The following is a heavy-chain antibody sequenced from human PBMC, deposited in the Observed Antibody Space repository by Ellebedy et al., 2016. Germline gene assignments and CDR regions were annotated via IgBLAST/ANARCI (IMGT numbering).Heavy chain of an antibody. J-gene: IGHJ6*02. D-gene: IGHD6-13*01. Sequence: ASVKVSCKASGGTFCSYAISWVRQAPGQGLEWMGRIIPILGIANYAQKFQGRVTITADKSTSTAYMELSSLRSEDTAVYYCARVPPGIAAAGRTDYYYYYGMDVWGQGTTVTVSS. CDR1: GGTFCSYA. CDR3: ARVPPGIAAAGRTDYYYYYGMDV. V-gene: IGHV1-69*04. CDR2: IIPILGIA.